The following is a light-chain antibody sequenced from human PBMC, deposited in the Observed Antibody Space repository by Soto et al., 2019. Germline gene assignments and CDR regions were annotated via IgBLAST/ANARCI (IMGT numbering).Light chain of an antibody. Sequence: QSALTQPASVSGSPGQSITISCTGTSSDVGGYNYVSWYQQHPGKAPKLIIYEVTHRPSGVSSRFYGSRSGNTASLTISGLQAEDEADYYCKSRTTRSPLVFGGGTKLTVL. J-gene: IGLJ3*02. CDR3: KSRTTRSPLV. CDR2: EVT. CDR1: SSDVGGYNY. V-gene: IGLV2-14*01.